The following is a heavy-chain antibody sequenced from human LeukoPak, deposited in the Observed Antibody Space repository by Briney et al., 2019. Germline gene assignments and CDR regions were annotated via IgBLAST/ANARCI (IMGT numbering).Heavy chain of an antibody. J-gene: IGHJ4*02. Sequence: SETLSVTCAVYGGSFSGYYWSWIRQPAGKGLEWIGRIYISGSTNYNPSLKSRVTMSVDTSKNQFSLKLSSVTAADTAVYYCARDRGTWNDDGFDYWGQGTLVTVSS. CDR3: ARDRGTWNDDGFDY. CDR1: GGSFSGYY. V-gene: IGHV4-4*07. D-gene: IGHD1-1*01. CDR2: IYISGST.